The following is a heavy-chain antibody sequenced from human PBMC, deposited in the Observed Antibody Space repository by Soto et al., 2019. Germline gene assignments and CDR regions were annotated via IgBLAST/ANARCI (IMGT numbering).Heavy chain of an antibody. D-gene: IGHD6-25*01. CDR1: GYTFTANY. CDR3: ARGSGSSWFDY. J-gene: IGHJ4*02. V-gene: IGHV1-2*02. CDR2: MATSSGGT. Sequence: ASVKVSCKPSGYTFTANYIHWVRQAPGQGLEWMGWMATSSGGTRFAQNFQGRVTMTRDTSMATAYMELTTLTLDDTAVYYCARGSGSSWFDYWGQGTQVTVSS.